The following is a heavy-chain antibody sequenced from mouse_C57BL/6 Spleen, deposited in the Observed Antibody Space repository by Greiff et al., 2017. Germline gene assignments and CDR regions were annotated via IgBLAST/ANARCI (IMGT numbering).Heavy chain of an antibody. V-gene: IGHV1-61*01. Sequence: QVQLQQPGAELVRPGSSVKLSCKASGYTFTSYWMDWVKQRPGQGLEWIGNIYPSDSETHYNQKFKDKATLTVDKSSSTAYMQLSSLTSEDSAVYYCARDYYGSSGAMDYWGQGTSVTVSS. CDR3: ARDYYGSSGAMDY. D-gene: IGHD1-1*01. CDR2: IYPSDSET. CDR1: GYTFTSYW. J-gene: IGHJ4*01.